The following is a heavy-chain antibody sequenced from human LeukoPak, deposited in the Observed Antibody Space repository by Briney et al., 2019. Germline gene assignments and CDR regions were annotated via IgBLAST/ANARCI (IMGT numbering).Heavy chain of an antibody. D-gene: IGHD3-3*01. CDR3: ARHEGGWPIMEWSSRSGEDAFDI. CDR2: IYYSGST. J-gene: IGHJ3*02. CDR1: GGSISSSSYY. Sequence: PSETLSLTCTVSGGSISSSSYYWGWIRQPPGKGLEWIGSIYYSGSTYYNPSLKSRVTISVDTSKNQFSLKLSSVTAADTAVYYCARHEGGWPIMEWSSRSGEDAFDIWGQGTMVTVSS. V-gene: IGHV4-39*01.